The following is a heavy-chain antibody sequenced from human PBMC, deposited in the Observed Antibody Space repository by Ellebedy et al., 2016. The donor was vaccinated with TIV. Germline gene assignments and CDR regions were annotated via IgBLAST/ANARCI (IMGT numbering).Heavy chain of an antibody. J-gene: IGHJ6*02. D-gene: IGHD2-21*02. CDR3: AREAVVTAILQHYYYGMDV. V-gene: IGHV3-30*04. CDR1: GFPFSSYA. CDR2: ISYDGSNK. Sequence: GESLKISXAASGFPFSSYAMHWVRQAPGKGLEWVAVISYDGSNKYYADSVKGRFTISRDNSKNTLYLQMNSLRAEDTAVYYCAREAVVTAILQHYYYGMDVWGQGTTVTVSS.